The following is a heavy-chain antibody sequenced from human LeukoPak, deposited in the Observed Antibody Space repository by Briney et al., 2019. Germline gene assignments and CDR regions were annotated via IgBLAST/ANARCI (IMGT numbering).Heavy chain of an antibody. J-gene: IGHJ6*02. D-gene: IGHD3-3*01. V-gene: IGHV1-18*01. CDR1: GYTFTSYG. CDR2: ISAYNGNT. CDR3: ARDWPIFGVVIVNYYYYYGMDV. Sequence: ASVKVSCKASGYTFTSYGISWVRQAPGQGLEWMGWISAYNGNTNYAQKLQGRVTMTTDTSTSTAYMELRSLRSDDTAVYYCARDWPIFGVVIVNYYYYYGMDVWGQGTTVTVSS.